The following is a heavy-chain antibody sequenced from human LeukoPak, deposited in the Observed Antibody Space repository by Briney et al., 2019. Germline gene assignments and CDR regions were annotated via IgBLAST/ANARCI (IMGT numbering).Heavy chain of an antibody. CDR2: IYPGDSDT. Sequence: GESLKISCKGSGYTFTNYWIGWVRQMPGKGLEWMGIIYPGDSDTRYSPSFQGQVTISADKSISTAYLQWSSLKASDTAMYYCARGDYGDFGVFYTLFDYWGQGTLVTVSS. V-gene: IGHV5-51*01. J-gene: IGHJ4*02. CDR3: ARGDYGDFGVFYTLFDY. CDR1: GYTFTNYW. D-gene: IGHD4-17*01.